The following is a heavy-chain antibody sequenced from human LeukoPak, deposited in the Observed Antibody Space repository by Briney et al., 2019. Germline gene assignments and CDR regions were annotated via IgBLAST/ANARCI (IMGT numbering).Heavy chain of an antibody. CDR1: GFTFSSYA. J-gene: IGHJ4*02. Sequence: GGSLRLSCAASGFTFSSYALSWVRQAPGKGLEWVSAISGTAGIIYDADSVKGRFTISRDNSTNTLYLQMNSLRAEDTAVYYCAKGAITVTTKSYFDCWGQGTLVAVSS. CDR3: AKGAITVTTKSYFDC. CDR2: ISGTAGII. V-gene: IGHV3-23*01. D-gene: IGHD4-17*01.